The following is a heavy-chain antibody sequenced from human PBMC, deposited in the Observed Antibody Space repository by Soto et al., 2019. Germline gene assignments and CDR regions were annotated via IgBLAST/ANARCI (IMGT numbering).Heavy chain of an antibody. J-gene: IGHJ6*02. V-gene: IGHV1-69*13. Sequence: ASVKVSCKASGGTFSSYAISWVRQAPGQGLEWMGGIIPIFGTANYAQQFQGSVTITADESTSTAYMELSSLRSEDTAVYYCAGSPSLTMVRGVIPKDYYYYYGMDVWGQGTTVTVSS. CDR1: GGTFSSYA. CDR2: IIPIFGTA. D-gene: IGHD3-10*01. CDR3: AGSPSLTMVRGVIPKDYYYYYGMDV.